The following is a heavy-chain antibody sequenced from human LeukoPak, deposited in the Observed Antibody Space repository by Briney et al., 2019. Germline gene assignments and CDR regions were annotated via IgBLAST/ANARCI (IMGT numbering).Heavy chain of an antibody. D-gene: IGHD4-17*01. Sequence: GASVKVSCKASGYTFTGYYMHWVRQAPGQGLEWMGRINPNSGGTNYAQKLQGRVTMTTDTSTSTAYMELRSLRSDDTAVYYCARNPVTTYPYFDYWGQGTLVTVSS. CDR3: ARNPVTTYPYFDY. CDR1: GYTFTGYY. CDR2: INPNSGGT. J-gene: IGHJ4*02. V-gene: IGHV1-2*06.